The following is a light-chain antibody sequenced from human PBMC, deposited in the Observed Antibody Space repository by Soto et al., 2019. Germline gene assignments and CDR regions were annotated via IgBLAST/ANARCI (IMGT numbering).Light chain of an antibody. J-gene: IGKJ4*01. CDR3: QQYYSTPLP. CDR2: WAS. Sequence: LTPSPDSLSVSLGARATINCKSSQSVLYSSNNKNCLAWYQQKPGQPPNLLIYWASTRESGVPDRFSGSGSGTDFTLTISSLQAEDVAVYYCQQYYSTPLPFGGGTKVDIK. V-gene: IGKV4-1*01. CDR1: QSVLYSSNNKNC.